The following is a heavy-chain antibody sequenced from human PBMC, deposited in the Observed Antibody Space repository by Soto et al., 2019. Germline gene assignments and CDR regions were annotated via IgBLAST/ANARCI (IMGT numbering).Heavy chain of an antibody. V-gene: IGHV1-18*01. CDR3: ARDPATYYDFWSGYYFDY. D-gene: IGHD3-3*01. CDR2: IMAYNGNT. J-gene: IGHJ4*02. Sequence: QVQLVQSGAEVKKPGASVKVSCKASGYTFTSYGISWVRQAPGQGLEWMGWIMAYNGNTNYAQKLQGRVTMTTDTSTSTAYMELRSLRSDDTAVYYCARDPATYYDFWSGYYFDYWGQGTLVTVSS. CDR1: GYTFTSYG.